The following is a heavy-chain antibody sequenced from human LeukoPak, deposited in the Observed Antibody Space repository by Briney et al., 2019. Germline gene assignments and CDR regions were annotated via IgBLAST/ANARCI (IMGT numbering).Heavy chain of an antibody. V-gene: IGHV3-23*01. CDR1: GFSFSSYA. CDR3: VKVQLGIGVDY. J-gene: IGHJ4*02. Sequence: TGGSLRLSCAASGFSFSSYAVSWVRQAPGRGLEWVSGISDGGSRTYYADSVKGRFTISRDDSKNTLYLQMNSLRAEDTAVYYCVKVQLGIGVDYWGQGTLVTVSS. CDR2: ISDGGSRT. D-gene: IGHD7-27*01.